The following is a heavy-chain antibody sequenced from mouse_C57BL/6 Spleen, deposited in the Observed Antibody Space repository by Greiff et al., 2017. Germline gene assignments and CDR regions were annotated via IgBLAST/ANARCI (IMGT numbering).Heavy chain of an antibody. CDR1: GYTFTDYN. V-gene: IGHV1-18*01. CDR2: INPNNGGT. Sequence: DVQLQESGPELVKPGASVKIPCKASGYTFTDYNMDWVKQSHGKSLEWIGDINPNNGGTIYNQKFKGKATLTVDKSSSTAYMELRSLTSEDTAVYYCALYDWFAYWGQGTLVTVSA. CDR3: ALYDWFAY. J-gene: IGHJ3*01. D-gene: IGHD1-1*01.